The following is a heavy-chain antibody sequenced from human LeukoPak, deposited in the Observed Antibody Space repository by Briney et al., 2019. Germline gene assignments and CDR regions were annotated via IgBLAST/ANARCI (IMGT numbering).Heavy chain of an antibody. J-gene: IGHJ4*02. CDR3: ARAAGGSGRILY. D-gene: IGHD2-15*01. CDR1: GGSFSGYY. V-gene: IGHV4-34*01. CDR2: INHSGST. Sequence: PSETLPLTCAVYGGSFSGYYWSWIRQPPGKGLEWIGEINHSGSTNYNPSLKSRVTISVDTSKNQFSLKLSSVTAADTAVYYCARAAGGSGRILYWGQGTLVTVSS.